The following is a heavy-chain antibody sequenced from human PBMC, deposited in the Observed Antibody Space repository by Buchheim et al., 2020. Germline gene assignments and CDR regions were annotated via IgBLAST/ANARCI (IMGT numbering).Heavy chain of an antibody. CDR1: GYTFAAYY. V-gene: IGHV1-2*02. CDR3: ARGGSSYDLLTPSHYYRGMDV. Sequence: QVQLVQSGAELKKPGASVKVSCKASGYTFAAYYMHWVRQAPGQGLEYMSWINPVSGDTEYAQKFQGRATLTRDTSITTAYMELTRLTSEDTAVYYCARGGSSYDLLTPSHYYRGMDVWGQGTT. D-gene: IGHD3-9*01. CDR2: INPVSGDT. J-gene: IGHJ6*02.